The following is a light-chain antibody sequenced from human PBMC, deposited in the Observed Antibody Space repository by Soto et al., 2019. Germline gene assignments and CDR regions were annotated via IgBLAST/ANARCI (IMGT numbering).Light chain of an antibody. CDR2: KAS. Sequence: DIQMTRSPSTLSASVGDRVTITCRASQSISSWLAWYQQKPGKAPKLLIYKASSLESGVPSRFSGSGSGTEFTLTISSLQPDDFATYYCQQYNSYSLTFGGGTKVDIK. CDR1: QSISSW. CDR3: QQYNSYSLT. J-gene: IGKJ4*01. V-gene: IGKV1-5*03.